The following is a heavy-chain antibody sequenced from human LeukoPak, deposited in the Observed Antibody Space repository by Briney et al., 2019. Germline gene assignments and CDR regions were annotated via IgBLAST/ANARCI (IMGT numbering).Heavy chain of an antibody. D-gene: IGHD3-3*01. Sequence: SQTLSLTCTVSGGSISSSSYYWGWIRQPPRKGLEWIGSIYYSGSTYYNPSLKSRVTISVDTSKNQFSLKLSSVTAADTAVYYCARGSFWSGYYPYFDYWGQGTLVTVSP. J-gene: IGHJ4*02. V-gene: IGHV4-39*07. CDR3: ARGSFWSGYYPYFDY. CDR1: GGSISSSSYY. CDR2: IYYSGST.